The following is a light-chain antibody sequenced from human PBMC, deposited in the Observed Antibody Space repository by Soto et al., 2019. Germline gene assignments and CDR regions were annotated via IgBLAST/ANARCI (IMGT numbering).Light chain of an antibody. V-gene: IGKV3-20*01. J-gene: IGKJ1*01. CDR1: QSLSSGY. Sequence: EIVLTQSPATLSLSPGERATLSCRASQSLSSGYLGWYQQKPGQAPRLLIYGASSRATGIPDRFSGSASGTDFTLTISRLEPEDFAMYYCQQYGSSPWTFGQGTKVDIK. CDR2: GAS. CDR3: QQYGSSPWT.